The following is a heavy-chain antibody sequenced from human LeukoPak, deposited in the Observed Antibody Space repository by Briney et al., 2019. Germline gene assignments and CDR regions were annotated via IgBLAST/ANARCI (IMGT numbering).Heavy chain of an antibody. Sequence: PGGSLRLSCAASGFTFSSYSMNWVRQAPGKGLEWVSSISSSSSYIYYADSVKGRFTISRDNAKNSLYLQMNSLRAEDTAVYYCAKVTTLVTTVTKAARVGGYFDYWGQGTLVTVSS. J-gene: IGHJ4*02. D-gene: IGHD4-17*01. V-gene: IGHV3-21*04. CDR3: AKVTTLVTTVTKAARVGGYFDY. CDR2: ISSSSSYI. CDR1: GFTFSSYS.